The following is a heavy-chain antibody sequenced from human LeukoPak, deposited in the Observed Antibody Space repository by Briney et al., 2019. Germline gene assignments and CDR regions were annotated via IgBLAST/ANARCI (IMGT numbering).Heavy chain of an antibody. CDR2: ISSSSSYI. J-gene: IGHJ4*02. V-gene: IGHV3-21*01. CDR1: GFTFSSYS. Sequence: GGSLRLSCAASGFTFSSYSMNWVRQAPGKGLEWVSSISSSSSYIYYADSVKGRFTISRDNAKNSLYLQMNSQRAEDTAVYYCARVSVRYFDNWGQGTQVTVSS. CDR3: ARVSVRYFDN. D-gene: IGHD2-8*01.